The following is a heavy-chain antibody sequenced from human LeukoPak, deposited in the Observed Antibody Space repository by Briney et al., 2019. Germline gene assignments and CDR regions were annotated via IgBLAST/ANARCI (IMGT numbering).Heavy chain of an antibody. CDR2: IIPIFGTA. D-gene: IGHD6-6*01. Sequence: SVKVSCKASGGTFSSYAISWVRQAPGQGLEWMGGIIPIFGTANYAQKFQGRVTITTDESTNTAYMELSSLRSEDTAMYYCARGGYSSSSAFDYYFDYWGQGTLVTVSS. V-gene: IGHV1-69*05. CDR3: ARGGYSSSSAFDYYFDY. J-gene: IGHJ4*02. CDR1: GGTFSSYA.